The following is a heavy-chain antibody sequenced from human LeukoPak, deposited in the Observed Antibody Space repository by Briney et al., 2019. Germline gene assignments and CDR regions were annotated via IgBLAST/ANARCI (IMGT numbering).Heavy chain of an antibody. D-gene: IGHD3-22*01. CDR1: GYTFTGYY. Sequence: ASVKVSCKASGYTFTGYYMHWVRQAPGQGREWMGWINPNSGGTNYAQKLQGRVTMTTDTSTSTAYMELRSLKSDDTAVYYCASLKNYYDSSGYLVTDAFDIWGQGTMVTVSS. CDR2: INPNSGGT. V-gene: IGHV1-2*02. J-gene: IGHJ3*02. CDR3: ASLKNYYDSSGYLVTDAFDI.